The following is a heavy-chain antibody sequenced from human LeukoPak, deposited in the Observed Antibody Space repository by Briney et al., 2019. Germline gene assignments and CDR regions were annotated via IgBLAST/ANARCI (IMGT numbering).Heavy chain of an antibody. J-gene: IGHJ5*02. V-gene: IGHV4-28*05. CDR2: IYYTGSI. D-gene: IGHD3-10*01. CDR1: GSSIASLNW. CDR3: ARGGYYGSGNDFRFDP. Sequence: SETLSLTCSVSGSSIASLNWWGWIRQPPGKGLEWIGYIYYTGSIYYNPSLKSRVTMSVDTSKNQFSLKLSSVTAADTAVYYCARGGYYGSGNDFRFDPWGQGTLVTVSS.